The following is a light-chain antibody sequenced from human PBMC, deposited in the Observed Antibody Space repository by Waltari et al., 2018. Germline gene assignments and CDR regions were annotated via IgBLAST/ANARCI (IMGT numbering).Light chain of an antibody. Sequence: QSVLTQPPSASGTPGQTVTISCSGGDSNIARNGVNWYQKFPGAAPKLLIFRNNQRPSGFPDLFSGSKSVTSASLAISGVQSEDESDYFCAAWDDSRNGWVFGEGTRVAVL. V-gene: IGLV1-44*01. CDR1: DSNIARNG. CDR2: RNN. CDR3: AAWDDSRNGWV. J-gene: IGLJ3*02.